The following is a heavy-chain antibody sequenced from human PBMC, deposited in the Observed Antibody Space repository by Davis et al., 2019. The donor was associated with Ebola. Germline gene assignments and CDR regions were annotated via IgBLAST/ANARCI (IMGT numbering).Heavy chain of an antibody. Sequence: GESLKISCAASGFTFSSYGMHWVRQAPGKGLEWVAVISYDGSNKYYADSVKGRFTISRDNSKNTLYLQMNSLRAEDTAVYYCAKGAYCSSTSCTYYYYYGMDVWGQGTTVTVSS. V-gene: IGHV3-30*18. CDR2: ISYDGSNK. D-gene: IGHD2-2*01. CDR3: AKGAYCSSTSCTYYYYYGMDV. J-gene: IGHJ6*02. CDR1: GFTFSSYG.